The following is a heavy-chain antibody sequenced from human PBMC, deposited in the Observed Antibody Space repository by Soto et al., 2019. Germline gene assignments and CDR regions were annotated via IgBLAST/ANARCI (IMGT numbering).Heavy chain of an antibody. Sequence: SLRLSCAASGFTFSGSAMHWVRQASGKGLEWVGRIRSKANSYATAYAASVKGRFTISRDDSKNTAYLQMNSLKTEDTAVYYCTRQVVPSTGNDYWGQGTLVTASS. V-gene: IGHV3-73*01. CDR1: GFTFSGSA. CDR2: IRSKANSYAT. J-gene: IGHJ4*02. D-gene: IGHD2-2*01. CDR3: TRQVVPSTGNDY.